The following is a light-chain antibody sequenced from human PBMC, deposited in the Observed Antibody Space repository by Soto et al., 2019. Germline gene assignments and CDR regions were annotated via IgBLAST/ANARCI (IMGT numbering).Light chain of an antibody. J-gene: IGKJ2*03. Sequence: DTQMTQSPSTLSASVGDRVTITCRASQSIYKWLAWYQQKPGKAPKLLIYEASKLLSGVPSRFSGSGSGTEFTLTISSLQPDDFATYYCQHHVGYPYSFGQGTKLEI. V-gene: IGKV1-5*03. CDR1: QSIYKW. CDR3: QHHVGYPYS. CDR2: EAS.